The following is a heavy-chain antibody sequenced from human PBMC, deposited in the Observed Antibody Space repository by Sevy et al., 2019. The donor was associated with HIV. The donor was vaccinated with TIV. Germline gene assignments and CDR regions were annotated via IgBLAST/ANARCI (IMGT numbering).Heavy chain of an antibody. D-gene: IGHD1-7*01. V-gene: IGHV4-30-4*01. Sequence: SETLSLTCTVSGGSISSGDYYWSWVRQPPGKGLEWIGYIYYSGSSYYNPSLKSRVTISVDTSKNQFSLNLSSVTAADTAVYYCVCAGTTPYYYGMDVWGQGTTVTVSS. CDR1: GGSISSGDYY. CDR2: IYYSGSS. J-gene: IGHJ6*02. CDR3: VCAGTTPYYYGMDV.